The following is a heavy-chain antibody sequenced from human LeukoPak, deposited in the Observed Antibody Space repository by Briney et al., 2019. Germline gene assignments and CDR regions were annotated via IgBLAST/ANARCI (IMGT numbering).Heavy chain of an antibody. D-gene: IGHD2-2*01. J-gene: IGHJ1*01. CDR1: GGTFSSYA. V-gene: IGHV1-69*05. Sequence: GASVKVSCKASGGTFSSYAISWVRQAPGQGLEWMGGIIPIFGTANYAQKFQGRVTITTDESTSTAYMELSSLRSEDTAVYYCASTVENIVVVPAAMEYFQHWGQGTLVTVSS. CDR2: IIPIFGTA. CDR3: ASTVENIVVVPAAMEYFQH.